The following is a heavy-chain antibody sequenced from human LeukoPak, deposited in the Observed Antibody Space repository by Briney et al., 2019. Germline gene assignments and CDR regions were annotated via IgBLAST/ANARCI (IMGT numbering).Heavy chain of an antibody. Sequence: GSLRLSCAASGFTFIDYSVNWIRQAPGRGLEWISYIGLGSGFVSYADSVKGRFTITSDTARNSLYLQMSSLRAEDTAVYFCARDHKWAFDYWGQGILVTVSS. CDR1: GFTFIDYS. CDR2: IGLGSGFV. J-gene: IGHJ4*02. V-gene: IGHV3-21*05. CDR3: ARDHKWAFDY. D-gene: IGHD1-26*01.